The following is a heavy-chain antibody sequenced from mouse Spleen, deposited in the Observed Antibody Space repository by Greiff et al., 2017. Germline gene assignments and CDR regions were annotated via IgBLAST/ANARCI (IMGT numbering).Heavy chain of an antibody. CDR2: ISSGSSTI. CDR3: ARNGRWAMDY. Sequence: EVHLVESGGGLVKPGGSLQLSCAASGFTFSDYGMHWVRQAPVKGLEWVAYISSGSSTISYADTVKGRFTISRDNAKNTLYLEMTRMRSEDKAMYYSARNGRWAMDYWGQGTSGTVSS. J-gene: IGHJ4*01. V-gene: IGHV5-17*01. D-gene: IGHD1-1*01. CDR1: GFTFSDYG.